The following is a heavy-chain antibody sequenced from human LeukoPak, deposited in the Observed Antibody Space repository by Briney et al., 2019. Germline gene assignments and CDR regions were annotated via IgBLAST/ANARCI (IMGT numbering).Heavy chain of an antibody. Sequence: GGSLRLSCEASGFTFSNYNMNWVRQAPGKAMEWVSSITRSGTYIFYADSVKGRFTISRDNAKNSVFLQMNSLRAEDTATYYCARDRDPSFYYYYMDVWGKGTTVTVSS. CDR1: GFTFSNYN. V-gene: IGHV3-21*06. J-gene: IGHJ6*03. CDR2: ITRSGTYI. D-gene: IGHD5-24*01. CDR3: ARDRDPSFYYYYMDV.